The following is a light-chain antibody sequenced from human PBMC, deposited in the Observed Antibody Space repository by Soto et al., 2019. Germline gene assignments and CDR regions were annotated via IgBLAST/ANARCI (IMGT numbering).Light chain of an antibody. CDR2: GAS. CDR1: QSVSSR. CDR3: QQYGSSPIT. Sequence: EIVLTQSPGTLSLSPVERATLSCRASQSVSSRLAWYQQKPGQAHRLIISGASSRATGIPDRFSGSGSATDFTLTISRLEPEDFALYYCQQYGSSPITFGQGTRLEIK. J-gene: IGKJ5*01. V-gene: IGKV3-20*01.